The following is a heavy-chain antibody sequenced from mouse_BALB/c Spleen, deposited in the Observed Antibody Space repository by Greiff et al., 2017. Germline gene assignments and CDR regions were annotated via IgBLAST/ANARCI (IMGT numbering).Heavy chain of an antibody. Sequence: VKVVESGAELVRPGTSVKVSCKASGYAFTNYLIEWVKQRPGQGLEWIGEIHPNSGNTNYNEKFKGKATLTVDTSSSTAYVDLSSLTSEDSAVYYCARWVIYAMDYWGQGTSVTVSS. D-gene: IGHD2-1*01. J-gene: IGHJ4*01. V-gene: IGHV1-54*01. CDR1: GYAFTNYL. CDR3: ARWVIYAMDY. CDR2: IHPNSGNT.